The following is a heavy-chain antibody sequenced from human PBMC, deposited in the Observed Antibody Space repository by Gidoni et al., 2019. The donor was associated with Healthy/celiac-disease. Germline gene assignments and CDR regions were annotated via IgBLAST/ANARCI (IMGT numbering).Heavy chain of an antibody. CDR2: IKQDGSEK. CDR3: ARDRTSIYPWYYYGMDV. Sequence: EVQLVESGGGLVQPGGSLRLSCAASGFTFSSYWMSWVRQAPGKGLEWVANIKQDGSEKYYVDSVKGRFTISRDNAKNSLYLQMNSLRAEDTAVYYCARDRTSIYPWYYYGMDVWGQGTTVTVSS. J-gene: IGHJ6*02. V-gene: IGHV3-7*04. CDR1: GFTFSSYW. D-gene: IGHD2-2*02.